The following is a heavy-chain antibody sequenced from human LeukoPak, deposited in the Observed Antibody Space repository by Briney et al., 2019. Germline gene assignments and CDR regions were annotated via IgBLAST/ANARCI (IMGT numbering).Heavy chain of an antibody. J-gene: IGHJ4*02. V-gene: IGHV3-11*01. D-gene: IGHD3-9*01. CDR2: ISSSGSTI. Sequence: GGSLRLSCAASGFTFSDYYMSWIRQAPGKGLEWVSYISSSGSTIYYADSVKGRFTISRDNAKNSLYLQMNSLRAEDTAVYYCAKASLRYFDWFFDYWGQGTLVTVSS. CDR3: AKASLRYFDWFFDY. CDR1: GFTFSDYY.